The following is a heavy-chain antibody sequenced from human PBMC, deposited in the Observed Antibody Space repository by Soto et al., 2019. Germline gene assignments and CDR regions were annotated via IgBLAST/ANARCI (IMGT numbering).Heavy chain of an antibody. CDR2: INPSGGST. Sequence: ASVKVSCKASGYTFTSYYMHWVRQAPGQGLEWMGIINPSGGSTSCAQKFQGRVTMTRDTSTSTVYMELSSLRSEDTAVYYCARSIRYDYVWGSYRGGSTFDIWGHGTMVTVSS. J-gene: IGHJ3*02. CDR1: GYTFTSYY. D-gene: IGHD3-16*02. V-gene: IGHV1-46*01. CDR3: ARSIRYDYVWGSYRGGSTFDI.